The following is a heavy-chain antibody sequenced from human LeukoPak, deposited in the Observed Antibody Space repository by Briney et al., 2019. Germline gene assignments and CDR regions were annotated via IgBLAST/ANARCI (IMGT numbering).Heavy chain of an antibody. V-gene: IGHV3-30*01. J-gene: IGHJ4*02. CDR2: MSYDGSNK. CDR1: GFTFSSYA. CDR3: ARDLRRFDY. Sequence: GGSLRLSCAASGFTFSSYAMHWVRQAPGKGLEWVAVMSYDGSNKYYADSVKGRFTISRDNSKNTLYLQMNSLRAEDTAVYYCARDLRRFDYWGQGTLVTVSS.